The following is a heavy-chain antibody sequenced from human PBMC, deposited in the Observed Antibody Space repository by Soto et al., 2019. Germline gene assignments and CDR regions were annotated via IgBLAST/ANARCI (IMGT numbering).Heavy chain of an antibody. J-gene: IGHJ4*02. CDR3: ARGDYDILTGGFDY. V-gene: IGHV3-9*01. Sequence: GGSLRLSCAASGFTFDDYAMHWVRQAPGKGLEWVSGISWNSGSIGYADSVKGRFTISRDNAKNSLYLQMNSLRAEDTALYYCARGDYDILTGGFDYWGQGTLVTVSS. CDR2: ISWNSGSI. D-gene: IGHD3-9*01. CDR1: GFTFDDYA.